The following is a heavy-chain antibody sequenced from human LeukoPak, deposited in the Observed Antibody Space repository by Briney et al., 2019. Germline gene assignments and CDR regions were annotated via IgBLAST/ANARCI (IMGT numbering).Heavy chain of an antibody. CDR1: GYTFTGYY. CDR2: INPNSGGT. V-gene: IGHV1-2*02. D-gene: IGHD3-10*01. J-gene: IGHJ2*01. CDR3: ASDPYGTWYFDL. Sequence: GASVKVSCKASGYTFTGYYMHWVRQAPGQGLEWMGWINPNSGGTNYAQKFQGRVTMTRDTSISTADMDLSRLRADDRAGYYCASDPYGTWYFDLWGRGTLVTVSS.